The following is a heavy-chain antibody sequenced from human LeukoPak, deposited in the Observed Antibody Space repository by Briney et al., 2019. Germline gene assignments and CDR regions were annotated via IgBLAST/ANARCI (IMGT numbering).Heavy chain of an antibody. CDR1: GFTFSSYG. V-gene: IGHV3-30*02. J-gene: IGHJ4*02. D-gene: IGHD4-23*01. Sequence: GGSLRLSCAASGFTFSSYGMHWGRQAPGKGLEWVTFIWFDGSDKYYADSVKGRFTISRDNSKNTLYPQMNSLRAEDTAVYYCACDYGGNSGVDYWGQGTLVTVSS. CDR2: IWFDGSDK. CDR3: ACDYGGNSGVDY.